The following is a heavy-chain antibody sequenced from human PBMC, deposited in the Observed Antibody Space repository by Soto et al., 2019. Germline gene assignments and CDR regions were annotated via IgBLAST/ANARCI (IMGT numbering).Heavy chain of an antibody. CDR2: ISWNSGSI. D-gene: IGHD1-26*01. CDR3: AKDSSGSYYASYYFDY. CDR1: GFTFDDYA. V-gene: IGHV3-9*01. J-gene: IGHJ4*02. Sequence: EVQLVESGGGLVQPGRSLRLSCAASGFTFDDYAMHWVRQAPGKGLGWVSGISWNSGSIGYADSVKGRFTISRDNAKNSLYLQMNSLRAEDTALYYCAKDSSGSYYASYYFDYWGQGTLVTVSS.